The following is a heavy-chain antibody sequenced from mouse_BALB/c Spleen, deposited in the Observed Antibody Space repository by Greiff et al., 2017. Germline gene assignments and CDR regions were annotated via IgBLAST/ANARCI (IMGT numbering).Heavy chain of an antibody. J-gene: IGHJ4*01. Sequence: DVKLQESGPELVKPGASVKISCKASGYTFTDYNMHWVKQSHGKSLEWIGYIYPYNGGTGYNQKFKSKATLTVDNSSSTAYMELRSLTSEDSAVYYCARSGYYAMDYWGQGTSVTVSS. CDR1: GYTFTDYN. V-gene: IGHV1S29*02. CDR2: IYPYNGGT. CDR3: ARSGYYAMDY. D-gene: IGHD3-1*01.